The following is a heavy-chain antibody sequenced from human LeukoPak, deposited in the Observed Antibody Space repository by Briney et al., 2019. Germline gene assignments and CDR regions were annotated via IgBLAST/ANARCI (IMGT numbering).Heavy chain of an antibody. D-gene: IGHD2-15*01. J-gene: IGHJ6*02. CDR2: ISYDGGNK. CDR1: GFTFSSYA. V-gene: IGHV3-30-3*01. Sequence: GGSLRLSCAASGFTFSSYAMHWVRQAPGKGLEWVAAISYDGGNKYYADSVKGRFTISRDNSKNTLYLQVNSLRAEDTAVYYCARDRGYYSGGSCRSSGGMDVWGQGTTVTVSS. CDR3: ARDRGYYSGGSCRSSGGMDV.